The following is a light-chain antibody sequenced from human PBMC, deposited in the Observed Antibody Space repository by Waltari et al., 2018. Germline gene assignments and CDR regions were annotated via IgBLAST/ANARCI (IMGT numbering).Light chain of an antibody. CDR1: QSVSNF. CDR2: EAS. Sequence: EIVLTQSPATLSLSPGERATLSCRASQSVSNFLAWYQQKPGQAPRLLIYEASKRAAGIPARFSGSGSGTDFTLTISRLEPEDFAVFYCQQRTNWPLTFGGGTKLEVK. CDR3: QQRTNWPLT. V-gene: IGKV3-11*01. J-gene: IGKJ4*01.